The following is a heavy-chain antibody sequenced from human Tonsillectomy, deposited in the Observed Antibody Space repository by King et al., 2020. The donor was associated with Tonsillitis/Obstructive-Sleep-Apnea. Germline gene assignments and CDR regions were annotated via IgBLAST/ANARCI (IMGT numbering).Heavy chain of an antibody. CDR3: ARAETGLDAFDV. CDR1: GFAFSSNY. J-gene: IGHJ3*01. CDR2: IDSDTKT. Sequence: VQLVQSGGGLIQPGGSLRLSCAASGFAFSSNYMSWVRRAPGKGLEWVSSIDSDTKTRSADSVKGRFTISSDSAKNTVFLQMNSLRAEDTAVYYCARAETGLDAFDVWGLGAMVTVS. V-gene: IGHV3-53*01.